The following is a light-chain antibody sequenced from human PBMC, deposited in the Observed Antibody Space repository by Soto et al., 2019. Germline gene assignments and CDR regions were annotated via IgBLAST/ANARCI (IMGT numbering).Light chain of an antibody. CDR2: EVS. CDR3: SSYAGSNNYV. Sequence: QSVLTQPPSASGSPGQLVTISCTGTSSDVGGYNYVSWYQQNPGKAPKLMIYEVSKRPSGVPDRFSGSKSDNTASLTVSGLQAEDEADYYCSSYAGSNNYVFGTGTKVTVL. CDR1: SSDVGGYNY. J-gene: IGLJ1*01. V-gene: IGLV2-8*01.